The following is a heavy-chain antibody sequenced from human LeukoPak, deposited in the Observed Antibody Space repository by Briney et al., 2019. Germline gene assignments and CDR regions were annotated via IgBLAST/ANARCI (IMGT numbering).Heavy chain of an antibody. CDR3: ARTYYDILTGYYLGGYYYGMDV. CDR2: ISGYNGNT. V-gene: IGHV1-18*04. J-gene: IGHJ6*04. D-gene: IGHD3-9*01. Sequence: ASVKVSCKASGYTFTSYGISWVRQAPGQGLEWMGWISGYNGNTNYAQNLQGIVTMTTDTSTSTAYMELRSLRSDDTAVYYCARTYYDILTGYYLGGYYYGMDVWGKGTTVTVSS. CDR1: GYTFTSYG.